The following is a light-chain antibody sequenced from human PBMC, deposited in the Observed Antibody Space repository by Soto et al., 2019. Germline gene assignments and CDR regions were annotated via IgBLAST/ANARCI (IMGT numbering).Light chain of an antibody. J-gene: IGLJ3*02. Sequence: QSALTHPRSVSRSPGLSVTISCIGSSDDVGAYKYVSWYQQQPDRAPRLILYDVTTRPAGVPEGFAGSNSGNTASLNISGRRPEDEADDYCNSYAGRQRLFGGGTK. CDR1: SDDVGAYKY. V-gene: IGLV2-11*01. CDR2: DVT. CDR3: NSYAGRQRL.